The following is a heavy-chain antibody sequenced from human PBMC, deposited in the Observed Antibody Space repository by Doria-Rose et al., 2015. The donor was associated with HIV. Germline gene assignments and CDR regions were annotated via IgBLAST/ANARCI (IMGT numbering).Heavy chain of an antibody. CDR1: GVSLSSPGMG. Sequence: VTLKESGPVLVKPTETLTLTCTASGVSLSSPGMGVSWIRQPPGKALEWLAKIFSDDERCYKTSLKSRLTISRGTSRSQVVLTMTDMDPVDTATYYCARIKSSRWYHKYYFDFWGQGTLVIVSA. D-gene: IGHD6-13*01. CDR2: IFSDDER. CDR3: ARIKSSRWYHKYYFDF. J-gene: IGHJ4*02. V-gene: IGHV2-26*01.